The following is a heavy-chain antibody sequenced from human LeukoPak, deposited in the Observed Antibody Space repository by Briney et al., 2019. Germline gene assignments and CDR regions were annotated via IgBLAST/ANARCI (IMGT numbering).Heavy chain of an antibody. J-gene: IGHJ5*02. CDR3: ARPYYYHSRIDP. CDR2: MYYSGST. Sequence: SETLSLTCTVSGGSISSGDYYWSWIRPPPGKGLEWCAYMYYSGSTYYNPSLKSRVTMSADTSKNQLSLKLSSVTAAHTAVYYCARPYYYHSRIDPWGQGILVTVPS. CDR1: GGSISSGDYY. V-gene: IGHV4-30-4*01. D-gene: IGHD3-22*01.